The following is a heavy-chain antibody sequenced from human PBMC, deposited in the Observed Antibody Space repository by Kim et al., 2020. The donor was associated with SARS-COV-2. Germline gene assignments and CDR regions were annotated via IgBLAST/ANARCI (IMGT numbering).Heavy chain of an antibody. CDR1: GFTFSSYA. Sequence: GGSLRLSCAASGFTFSSYAMSWVRQAPGKGLEWVSAISGSGGSTYYADSVKGRFTISRDNSKNTLYLQMNSLRAEDTAVYYCAKEFGAAGTVFYYYYGMDVWGQGTTVTVSS. J-gene: IGHJ6*02. D-gene: IGHD6-13*01. CDR2: ISGSGGST. CDR3: AKEFGAAGTVFYYYYGMDV. V-gene: IGHV3-23*01.